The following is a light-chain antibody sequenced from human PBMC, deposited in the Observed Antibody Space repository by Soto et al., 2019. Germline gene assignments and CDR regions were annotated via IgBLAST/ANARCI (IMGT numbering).Light chain of an antibody. CDR2: GAS. CDR3: QQYGSSPPLT. Sequence: EIVLTQSPGTLSLSPGERATLSCRARQSVSSSYLAWYQQKPGQAPRLLIYGASSRATGIPDRFSGSGSGTDFTLTISRLEPEDFAVYYCQQYGSSPPLTFGGGTKVDIK. J-gene: IGKJ4*01. CDR1: QSVSSSY. V-gene: IGKV3-20*01.